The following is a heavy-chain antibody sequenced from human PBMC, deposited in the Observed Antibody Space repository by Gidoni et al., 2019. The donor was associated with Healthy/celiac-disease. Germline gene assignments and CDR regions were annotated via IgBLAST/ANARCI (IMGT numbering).Heavy chain of an antibody. CDR3: AKEGDRYYYYGMDV. CDR1: GFTFSSSA. CDR2: ISGSGGST. Sequence: EVQLLESGGGLVQPGGSLRLSCAASGFTFSSSAMRWVRQAPGKGLEGVSAISGSGGSTYYADSVKGRFTISRDNSKNTLYLQMNSLRAEDTAVYYCAKEGDRYYYYGMDVWGQGTTVTVSS. V-gene: IGHV3-23*01. D-gene: IGHD3-16*01. J-gene: IGHJ6*02.